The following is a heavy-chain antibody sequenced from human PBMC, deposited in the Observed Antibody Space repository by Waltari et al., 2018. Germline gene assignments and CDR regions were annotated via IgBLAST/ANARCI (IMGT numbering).Heavy chain of an antibody. D-gene: IGHD3-3*01. J-gene: IGHJ2*01. CDR2: IGVGSGNT. Sequence: QLQLVQSGPGVKKPGTSVKFSCKASGFTFTSSAMQWVRHARGQRLVWIGGIGVGSGNTNDEQKLQEVVTTTSDMTTSTAYMERSSMRSEDTAVYYCAASDLGSGRTRWYVDLWGRGTLVTVSS. CDR1: GFTFTSSA. CDR3: AASDLGSGRTRWYVDL. V-gene: IGHV1-58*02.